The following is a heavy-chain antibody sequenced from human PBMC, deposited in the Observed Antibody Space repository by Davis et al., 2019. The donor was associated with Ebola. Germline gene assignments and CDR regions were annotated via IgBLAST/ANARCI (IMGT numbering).Heavy chain of an antibody. D-gene: IGHD5-12*01. CDR3: ARDVDIVATYRRSYYYYYMDV. CDR1: GGTFSTYA. V-gene: IGHV1-69*13. Sequence: SVQVSCKASGGTFSTYAISWVRQAPGQGLEWMGGIIPIFGTANYAQKFQGRVTITADESTSTAYMELSSLRSEDTAVYYCARDVDIVATYRRSYYYYYMDVWGKGTTVTVSS. J-gene: IGHJ6*03. CDR2: IIPIFGTA.